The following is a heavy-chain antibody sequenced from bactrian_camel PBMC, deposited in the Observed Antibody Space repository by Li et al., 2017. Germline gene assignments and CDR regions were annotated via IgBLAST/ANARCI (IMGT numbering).Heavy chain of an antibody. CDR1: GISNGRNC. Sequence: HVQLVESGGGSVQAGGSLRLSCAASGISNGRNCLAWFRQAPGKEREGVARINIGGGMTSYADSVKGRFTISQDRVKNTVYLQLNNLTSDDEGVYVCAVGHGYYCGTLREDPFLKWGQGTQVTVS. D-gene: IGHD3*01. CDR2: INIGGGMT. V-gene: IGHV3S1*01. CDR3: AVGHGYYCGTLREDPFLK. J-gene: IGHJ4*01.